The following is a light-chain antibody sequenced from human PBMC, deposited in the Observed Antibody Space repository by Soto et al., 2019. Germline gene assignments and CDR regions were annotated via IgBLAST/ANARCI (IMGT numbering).Light chain of an antibody. V-gene: IGKV2-28*01. CDR2: LGS. CDR3: MHALQTPIT. Sequence: DTVMTQSPLSLPVTPGEPASISCRSSQSLLHSNGYNYLDRYLQKPGQSPQLLSYLGSNRASGVPDRFSGSGSGTDFTLKISRVEADDFGVDYCMHALQTPITFGGGTNVE. CDR1: QSLLHSNGYNY. J-gene: IGKJ4*01.